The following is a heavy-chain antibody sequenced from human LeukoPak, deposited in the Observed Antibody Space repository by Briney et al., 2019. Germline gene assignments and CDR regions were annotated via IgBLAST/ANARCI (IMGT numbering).Heavy chain of an antibody. Sequence: SETLSLTCAVYGGSFSGYYLSWIRQPPGKGLEWIGEINHSGSTNYNPSLKSRVTISVDTSKNQFSLKLSSVTAADSAVYYCARHGRMVRGVPFHWGQGTLVTVSS. J-gene: IGHJ4*02. V-gene: IGHV4-34*01. CDR1: GGSFSGYY. CDR2: INHSGST. CDR3: ARHGRMVRGVPFH. D-gene: IGHD3-10*01.